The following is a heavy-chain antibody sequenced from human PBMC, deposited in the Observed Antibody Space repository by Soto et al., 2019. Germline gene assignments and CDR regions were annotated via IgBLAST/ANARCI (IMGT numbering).Heavy chain of an antibody. Sequence: SETLSLTCTVSGGSISSYYWSWIRQPPGKGLEWIGYIYYSGSTNYNPSLKSRVSISVDTSKNQFSLKLSSVTAADTAVYYCARARYFDYWGQGTLVTVSS. CDR2: IYYSGST. CDR1: GGSISSYY. CDR3: ARARYFDY. J-gene: IGHJ4*02. V-gene: IGHV4-59*01.